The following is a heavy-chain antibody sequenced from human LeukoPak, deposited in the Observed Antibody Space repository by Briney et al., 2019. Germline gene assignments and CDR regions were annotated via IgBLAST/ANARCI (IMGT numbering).Heavy chain of an antibody. D-gene: IGHD3-22*01. Sequence: TSETLSLTCTVSGGSISSGGYYWSWIRQHPGKGLEWIGYIYKSGSTYYNPSLRSRLTISLDTSKNQFSLKLSSVTAADTAMYYCARDLGYYYDSPYFDYWGRGALVTVSS. CDR1: GGSISSGGYY. J-gene: IGHJ4*02. CDR3: ARDLGYYYDSPYFDY. CDR2: IYKSGST. V-gene: IGHV4-31*03.